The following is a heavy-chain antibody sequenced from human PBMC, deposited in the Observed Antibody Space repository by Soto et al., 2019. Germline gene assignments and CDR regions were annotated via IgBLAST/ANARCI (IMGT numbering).Heavy chain of an antibody. J-gene: IGHJ6*02. D-gene: IGHD1-26*01. CDR3: AKDRPSGSRPYYYGMDV. Sequence: QVQLVESGGGVVQPGRSLRLSCAASGFTFSSYGMHWVRQAPGKGLVWVAVISYDGSNKYYADSVKGRFTISRDNSKNTLYLQMNSLRAEDTAVYYCAKDRPSGSRPYYYGMDVGGQGTTVTVSS. CDR1: GFTFSSYG. CDR2: ISYDGSNK. V-gene: IGHV3-30*18.